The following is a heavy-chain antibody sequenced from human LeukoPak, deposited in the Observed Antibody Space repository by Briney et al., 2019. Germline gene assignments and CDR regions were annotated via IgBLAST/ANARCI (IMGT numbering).Heavy chain of an antibody. CDR1: GGTFASYA. Sequence: SVKVSCKASGGTFASYAISWVRQAPGQGLEWMGRIIPIFGTANYAQKFQGRVTMTTDESTSTAYMELSSLRSEDTAVYYCARVSTEVDTAMAVFDYWGQGTLVTVSS. V-gene: IGHV1-69*05. CDR3: ARVSTEVDTAMAVFDY. J-gene: IGHJ4*02. D-gene: IGHD5-18*01. CDR2: IIPIFGTA.